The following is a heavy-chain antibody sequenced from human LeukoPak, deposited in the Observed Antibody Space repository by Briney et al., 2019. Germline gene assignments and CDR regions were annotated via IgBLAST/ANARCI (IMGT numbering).Heavy chain of an antibody. J-gene: IGHJ4*02. Sequence: ASVKVSFKVSGYTLTELSMHWVGQAPGKGGEGMGGFDPEDGETIYAQKFQGRVTMTEDTSTDTAYMELSSLRSEDTAVYYCATAETDCGGDCDPLLDYWGQGTLVTVSS. CDR2: FDPEDGET. CDR3: ATAETDCGGDCDPLLDY. CDR1: GYTLTELS. V-gene: IGHV1-24*01. D-gene: IGHD2-21*02.